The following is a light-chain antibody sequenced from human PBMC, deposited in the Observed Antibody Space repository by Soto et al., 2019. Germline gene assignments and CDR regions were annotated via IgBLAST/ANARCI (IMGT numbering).Light chain of an antibody. CDR1: SSDVGSYNL. Sequence: QSALTQPASLSGPPGQSITISCTGTSSDVGSYNLVSWYQQYSAKAPKLIIFEDNKRPSGVSNRFSGSKSGNTASLTISGLQAEDEADYYCCSYAGSSNVILGGGTKLTVL. CDR2: EDN. J-gene: IGLJ2*01. CDR3: CSYAGSSNVI. V-gene: IGLV2-23*01.